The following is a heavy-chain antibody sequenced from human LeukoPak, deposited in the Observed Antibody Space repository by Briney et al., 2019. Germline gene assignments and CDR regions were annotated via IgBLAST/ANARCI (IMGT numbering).Heavy chain of an antibody. CDR2: MNPNSGNT. Sequence: ASVNLSCNASGYTFTSHDNNWVRHRTAQGLELMGLMNPNSGNTGYAQKFQGRVTITRNTSITTAYMELRSLRSEDTAVYYCARGPAYSNYGAYYYYYMDVWGKGTTVTVSS. CDR1: GYTFTSHD. D-gene: IGHD4-11*01. V-gene: IGHV1-8*01. J-gene: IGHJ6*03. CDR3: ARGPAYSNYGAYYYYYMDV.